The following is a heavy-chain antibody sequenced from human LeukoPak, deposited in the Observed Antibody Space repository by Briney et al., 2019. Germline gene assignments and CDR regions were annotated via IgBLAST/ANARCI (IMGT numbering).Heavy chain of an antibody. V-gene: IGHV4-34*01. CDR1: GGSFSGYY. D-gene: IGHD3-3*01. CDR3: ARTTYYDFWSGYYFLDYMDV. Sequence: SETLSLTCAVYGGSFSGYYWSWIRQPPGKGLEWIGEINHSGSTNYNPSLKSRVTISVDTSKNQFSLKLSSVTAADTAVYYCARTTYYDFWSGYYFLDYMDVWGKGTTVTVSS. CDR2: INHSGST. J-gene: IGHJ6*03.